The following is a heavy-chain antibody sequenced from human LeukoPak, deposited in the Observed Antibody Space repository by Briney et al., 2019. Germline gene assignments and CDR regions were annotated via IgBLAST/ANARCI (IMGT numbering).Heavy chain of an antibody. CDR3: AKDLGSGLPPDGFDI. CDR2: IAYDGNYK. Sequence: GGSLRLSCAASGFTLSAHWIHWVRQAPGKGLEWVAIIAYDGNYKHYTGSVKGRFTMSRDNSKSTLSLQMDSLRPDDTAVYYCAKDLGSGLPPDGFDIWGQGTLVTVSS. D-gene: IGHD3-16*01. V-gene: IGHV3-30*18. CDR1: GFTLSAHW. J-gene: IGHJ3*02.